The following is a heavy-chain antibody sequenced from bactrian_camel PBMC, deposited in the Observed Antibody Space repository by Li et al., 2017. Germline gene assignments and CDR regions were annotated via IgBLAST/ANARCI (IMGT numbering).Heavy chain of an antibody. V-gene: IGHV3S53*01. Sequence: HVQLVESGGGLVQPGGSLRLSCAVSGDTHGSYCLAWFRQAPGKEREGVAAIDSDGSTSYADSVKGRFTISQDNAKNTLYLQMNSLKPEDTAMYYCAADFFRGRVDYCLYGMDYWGKGTQVTVS. CDR2: IDSDGST. CDR1: GDTHGSYC. D-gene: IGHD3*01. J-gene: IGHJ7*01.